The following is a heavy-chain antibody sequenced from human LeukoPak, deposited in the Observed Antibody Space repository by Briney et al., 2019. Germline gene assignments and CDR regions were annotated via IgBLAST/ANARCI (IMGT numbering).Heavy chain of an antibody. CDR1: GGSISSGGYY. CDR2: IYHSGST. Sequence: PSETLSLTCTVSGGSISSGGYYWSWIRQPPGKGLEWIGYIYHSGSTYYNPSLKSRVTISVDTSKNQFSLKLSSVTAADTAVYYCARDHSDLIDYWGQGTLVTVSS. D-gene: IGHD2-21*02. J-gene: IGHJ4*02. CDR3: ARDHSDLIDY. V-gene: IGHV4-30-2*01.